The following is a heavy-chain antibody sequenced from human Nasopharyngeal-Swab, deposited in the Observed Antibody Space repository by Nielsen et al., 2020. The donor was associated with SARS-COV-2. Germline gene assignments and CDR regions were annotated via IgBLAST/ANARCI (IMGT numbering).Heavy chain of an antibody. CDR3: ARVTYYDFWSGTNWFDP. Sequence: ASVKVSCKASGYTFTSYAIHWVRHAPGQRLEWMGSINAGNGNTKYSQKFQGRVTITRDTSASTAYMELSSLRSEDTAVYYCARVTYYDFWSGTNWFDPWGQGTLVTVSS. V-gene: IGHV1-3*01. D-gene: IGHD3-3*01. J-gene: IGHJ5*02. CDR1: GYTFTSYA. CDR2: INAGNGNT.